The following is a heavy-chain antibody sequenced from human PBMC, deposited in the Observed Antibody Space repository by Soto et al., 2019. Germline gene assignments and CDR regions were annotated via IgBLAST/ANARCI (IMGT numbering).Heavy chain of an antibody. CDR1: GFTFTSSA. J-gene: IGHJ4*02. CDR3: AGERGGYDYQRGY. D-gene: IGHD5-12*01. Sequence: QMQLVQSGPEVKKPGTSVKVSCKASGFTFTSSAVQWVRQARGQRLEWIGWIVVGSGNTNYAQKFQERVTITRDMSTSTAYMELSSLRSEDTDVYYCAGERGGYDYQRGYWGQGTLVTVSS. V-gene: IGHV1-58*01. CDR2: IVVGSGNT.